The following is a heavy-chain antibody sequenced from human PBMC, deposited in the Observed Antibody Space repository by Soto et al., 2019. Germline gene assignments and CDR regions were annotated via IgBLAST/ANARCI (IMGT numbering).Heavy chain of an antibody. D-gene: IGHD1-1*01. CDR3: ARQGPPYNGSGYYYEMDV. Sequence: RGEYLKISCKASGFSLNTYWIAWVRQMPGKGLEWMGAIFPGDSDTRYSPSFQGQVTISADRSLSIAYIQWGSLRASDSATYYCARQGPPYNGSGYYYEMDVWGPGTTVTVSS. J-gene: IGHJ6*02. CDR1: GFSLNTYW. V-gene: IGHV5-51*01. CDR2: IFPGDSDT.